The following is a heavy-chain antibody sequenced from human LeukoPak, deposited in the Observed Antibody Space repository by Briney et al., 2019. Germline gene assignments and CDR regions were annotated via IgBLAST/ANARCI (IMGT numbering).Heavy chain of an antibody. J-gene: IGHJ6*03. CDR3: ANSRGYSNSLWYYYMDV. CDR2: INPSGTT. D-gene: IGHD6-13*01. CDR1: GGSFSGYY. Sequence: PSETLCLTCAVYGGSFSGYYWSWIRQPPGKGLEWIWEINPSGTTNYNPSLKSRVTISIDTAKNQSTLSLSPVTAAHTAVYYCANSRGYSNSLWYYYMDVWGKGTTVTVSS. V-gene: IGHV4-34*01.